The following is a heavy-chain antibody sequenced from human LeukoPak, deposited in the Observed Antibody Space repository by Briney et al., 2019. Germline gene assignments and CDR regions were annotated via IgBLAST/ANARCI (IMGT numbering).Heavy chain of an antibody. Sequence: GGSLRLSCAVSGFTVSNNYMNWVRQAPGKGLEWVSIIYSGGRTYYADSAKGRFTISRDIFKNTVYLQMNSLRAEDTAVYYCARDYYYDSSGYYDYFDYWGQGTLVTVSS. CDR3: ARDYYYDSSGYYDYFDY. CDR1: GFTVSNNY. V-gene: IGHV3-53*01. J-gene: IGHJ4*02. D-gene: IGHD3-22*01. CDR2: IYSGGRT.